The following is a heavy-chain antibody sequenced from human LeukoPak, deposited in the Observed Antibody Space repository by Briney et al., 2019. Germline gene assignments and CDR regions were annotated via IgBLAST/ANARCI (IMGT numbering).Heavy chain of an antibody. CDR2: INPSGGST. J-gene: IGHJ4*02. D-gene: IGHD3-10*01. V-gene: IGHV1-46*01. CDR1: GYTFTSYY. CDR3: ARGSGREITMVRGVIMPFDY. Sequence: ASVKVSCKASGYTFTSYYMHWVRQAPGQGLEWMGIINPSGGSTSYAQKFQGRVTMTRDTSTSTVYMELSSLRSEDTAVYYCARGSGREITMVRGVIMPFDYWGQGTLVTVSS.